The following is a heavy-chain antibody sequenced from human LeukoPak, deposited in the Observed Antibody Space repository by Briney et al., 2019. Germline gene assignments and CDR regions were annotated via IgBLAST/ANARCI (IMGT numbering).Heavy chain of an antibody. V-gene: IGHV3-21*01. CDR3: ARSAAGGMYNWFDP. CDR2: ISSSSSYI. CDR1: GFTFSSYS. Sequence: GGSLRLSCAASGFTFSSYSMNWVRQAPGKGLEWVSSISSSSSYIYYADSVKGRFTISRDNAKNSLYLQMDSLRVEDTAVYYCARSAAGGMYNWFDPWGQGTLVTVSS. D-gene: IGHD6-13*01. J-gene: IGHJ5*02.